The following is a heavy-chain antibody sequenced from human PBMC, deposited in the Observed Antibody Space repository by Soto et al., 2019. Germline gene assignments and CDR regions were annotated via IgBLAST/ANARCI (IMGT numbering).Heavy chain of an antibody. CDR3: ARCIVVVPAAMFYSFDP. D-gene: IGHD2-2*01. J-gene: IGHJ5*02. CDR2: IIPIFGTA. V-gene: IGHV1-69*13. CDR1: GGTFSSDA. Sequence: GASVKVSCKASGGTFSSDAIRWGRQAPGQGVEWVGGIIPIFGTANYAQKFQGRVTITADESTSTAYMELSSLRSEDTAVYYCARCIVVVPAAMFYSFDPWGQGTLVTVSS.